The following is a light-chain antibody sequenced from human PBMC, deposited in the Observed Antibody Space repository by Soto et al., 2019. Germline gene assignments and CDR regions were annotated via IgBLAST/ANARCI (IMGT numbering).Light chain of an antibody. Sequence: QSALTQPASVSGSPGQSITISCTGTSSDAGGYNYVSWYQPHPGKATQLIIYEVSNRPSGVSNRFAGSKSGNTASLTISGLQAEDDADYYCSSYTSSSTYVGFGGGTTLTVL. CDR2: EVS. V-gene: IGLV2-14*01. CDR3: SSYTSSSTYVG. CDR1: SSDAGGYNY. J-gene: IGLJ2*01.